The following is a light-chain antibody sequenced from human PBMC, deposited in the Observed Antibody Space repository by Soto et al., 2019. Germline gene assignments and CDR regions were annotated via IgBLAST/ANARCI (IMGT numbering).Light chain of an antibody. CDR3: QKYSSVIT. CDR2: AAS. CDR1: QGISIF. J-gene: IGKJ5*01. V-gene: IGKV1-27*01. Sequence: DIQMTQSPSSLSASVGERVTITCRASQGISIFLPWYQQKPGKVPKLLISAASTLQSGVPSRFSGSGSGTDFTLTITSLQPEDVATYYCQKYSSVITFGQGTRLEI.